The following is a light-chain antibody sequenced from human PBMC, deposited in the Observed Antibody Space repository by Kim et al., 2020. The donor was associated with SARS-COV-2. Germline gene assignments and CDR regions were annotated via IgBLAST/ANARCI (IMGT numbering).Light chain of an antibody. Sequence: QSVLTQPPSVSGAPGQRVTISCTGSSSNIGAGYDVHWYQQLPGTAHKLLIYGNSNRPSGVPDRFSGSKSGTSASLAITGLQAEDEADYYCQSYDSSLSVFGGGTQLTVL. V-gene: IGLV1-40*01. CDR3: QSYDSSLSV. J-gene: IGLJ2*01. CDR2: GNS. CDR1: SSNIGAGYD.